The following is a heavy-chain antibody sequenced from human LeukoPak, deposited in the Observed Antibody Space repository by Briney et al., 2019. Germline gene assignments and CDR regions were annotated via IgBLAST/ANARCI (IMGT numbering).Heavy chain of an antibody. CDR1: VESFSGYY. D-gene: IGHD7-27*01. J-gene: IGHJ4*02. CDR2: INHSGST. V-gene: IGHV4-34*01. Sequence: SETLSLACAVYVESFSGYYWSCIRQPPGKGLEWIGEINHSGSTNYNPSLRSPVTISVDTSKDEFSLKLSSVTAADTAVYYCARGFWGRFYYWGQETLVTVS. CDR3: ARGFWGRFYY.